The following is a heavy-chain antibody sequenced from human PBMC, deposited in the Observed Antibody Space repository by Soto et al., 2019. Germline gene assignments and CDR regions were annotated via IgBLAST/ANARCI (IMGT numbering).Heavy chain of an antibody. CDR2: FDPEDGET. Sequence: GASVKVSCKASELSMHWVRQAPGKGLEWMGGFDPEDGETIYAQKFQGRVTMTEDTSTDTAYMELSSLRSEDTAVYYCARVSGSYYYGMDVWGQGTTVTVSS. V-gene: IGHV1-24*01. J-gene: IGHJ6*02. CDR3: ARVSGSYYYGMDV. CDR1: ELS. D-gene: IGHD1-26*01.